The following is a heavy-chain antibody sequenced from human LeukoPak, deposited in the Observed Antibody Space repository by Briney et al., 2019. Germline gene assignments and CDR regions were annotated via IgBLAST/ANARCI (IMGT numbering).Heavy chain of an antibody. D-gene: IGHD2-2*01. CDR3: ARTGDIVVVPAAED. CDR1: GGSLSSSSYY. V-gene: IGHV4-39*01. J-gene: IGHJ4*02. Sequence: SETLPLTCTVSGGSLSSSSYYWGWIRQPPGKGLEWLGSIYYSGSTYYNPSLKTRVTISVDTSKRQFSLKLSSVTAADTAVYYCARTGDIVVVPAAEDWGQGTLVTVSS. CDR2: IYYSGST.